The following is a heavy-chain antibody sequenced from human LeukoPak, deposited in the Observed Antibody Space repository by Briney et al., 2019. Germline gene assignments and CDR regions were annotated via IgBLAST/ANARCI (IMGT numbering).Heavy chain of an antibody. V-gene: IGHV3-48*01. J-gene: IGHJ3*02. CDR1: GSTFSSYS. D-gene: IGHD3-3*01. CDR2: ISSSSSTI. CDR3: AREGHGGNYYDFWSGYSSDAFDI. Sequence: GGSLRLSCAASGSTFSSYSMNWVRQAPGKGLEWVSSISSSSSTIYYADSVKGRFTISRDNAKNSLYLQMNSLRAEDTAVYYCAREGHGGNYYDFWSGYSSDAFDIWGQGTMVTVSS.